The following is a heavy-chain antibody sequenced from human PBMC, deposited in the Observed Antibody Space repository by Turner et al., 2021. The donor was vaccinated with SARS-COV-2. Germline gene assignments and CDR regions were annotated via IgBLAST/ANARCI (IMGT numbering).Heavy chain of an antibody. D-gene: IGHD2-21*02. J-gene: IGHJ4*02. CDR3: ATGYAYCGGDCSIHY. CDR2: FDPEDAET. CDR1: GYTLTELS. Sequence: KPGASVKVSCKVSGYTLTELSMHWVRQAPGKGLEWMGGFDPEDAETIYAQKFQGRVTMTEDTSTDTAYMELSSLRSEDTAVYYCATGYAYCGGDCSIHYWGQGTLVTVSS. V-gene: IGHV1-24*01.